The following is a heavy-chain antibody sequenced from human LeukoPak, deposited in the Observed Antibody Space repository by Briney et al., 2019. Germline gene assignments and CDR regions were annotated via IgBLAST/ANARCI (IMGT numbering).Heavy chain of an antibody. D-gene: IGHD4-23*01. CDR1: GFTFNSET. Sequence: TGGSLRLSCAASGFTFNSETMNWVRQAPGKGLEWVSYISSGGNTIYYADSVKGRFTISRDNAKNSLYLQMNSLRAEDTAVYYCATGFEPWTDHGGNVGYWGQGTLVTVSS. V-gene: IGHV3-48*01. CDR3: ATGFEPWTDHGGNVGY. J-gene: IGHJ4*02. CDR2: ISSGGNTI.